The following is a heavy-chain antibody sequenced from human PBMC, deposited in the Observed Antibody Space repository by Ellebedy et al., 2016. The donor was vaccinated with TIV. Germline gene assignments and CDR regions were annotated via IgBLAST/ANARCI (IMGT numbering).Heavy chain of an antibody. CDR3: AREWGDYGDRPVDY. V-gene: IGHV1-2*02. Sequence: AASVKVSCKASGYTFTGYYMHWVRQAPGQGLEWMGWINPNSGGTNYAQKFQGRVTMTRDTSISTAYMELSRLRSDDTAVYYWAREWGDYGDRPVDYWGQGTLVTVSS. J-gene: IGHJ4*02. D-gene: IGHD4-17*01. CDR2: INPNSGGT. CDR1: GYTFTGYY.